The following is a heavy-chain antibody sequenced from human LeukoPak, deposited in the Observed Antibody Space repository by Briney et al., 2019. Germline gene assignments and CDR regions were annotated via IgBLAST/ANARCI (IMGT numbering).Heavy chain of an antibody. CDR3: ATGYGGNSGSWYFDL. CDR2: IYYSGST. D-gene: IGHD4-23*01. V-gene: IGHV4-59*08. CDR1: GGSINIYF. Sequence: PSEALSLTCTVSGGSINIYFWSWIRQHPGKRLEWIGYIYYSGSTNYNPSLKSRVTISVDTSKNQFSLKLSSVTAADTALYYCATGYGGNSGSWYFDLWGRGTLVAVSS. J-gene: IGHJ2*01.